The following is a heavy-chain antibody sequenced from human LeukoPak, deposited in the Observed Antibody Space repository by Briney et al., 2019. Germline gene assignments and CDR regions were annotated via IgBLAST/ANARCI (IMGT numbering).Heavy chain of an antibody. V-gene: IGHV3-15*01. CDR2: IKSKTDGGTT. CDR1: GFTFSNAW. CDR3: TTDFLGCSSTSCRYYFDY. Sequence: GGSLRLSCAASGFTFSNAWMSWVRQAPGKALEWVGRIKSKTDGGTTDYAAPVKGRFTISRDDSKNTLYLQMNSLKTEDTAVYYCTTDFLGCSSTSCRYYFDYWGQGTLVTVSS. D-gene: IGHD2-2*01. J-gene: IGHJ4*02.